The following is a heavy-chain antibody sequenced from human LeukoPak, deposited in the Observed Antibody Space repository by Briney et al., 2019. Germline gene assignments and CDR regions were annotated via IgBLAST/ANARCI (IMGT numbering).Heavy chain of an antibody. CDR1: GFTFSTYN. CDR3: ARVGDHYHWYIDL. V-gene: IGHV3-53*01. Sequence: GGSLRLSCAASGFTFSTYNMNWVRQAPGKGLEWVSIFYSGGTTYYADSVKGRFTVSRDSSKNTLYLHINNLRAEDTAVYYCARVGDHYHWYIDLWGRGALVTASS. CDR2: FYSGGTT. J-gene: IGHJ2*01. D-gene: IGHD3-10*01.